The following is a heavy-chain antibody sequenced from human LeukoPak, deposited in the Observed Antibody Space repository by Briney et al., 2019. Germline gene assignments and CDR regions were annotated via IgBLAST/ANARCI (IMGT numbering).Heavy chain of an antibody. V-gene: IGHV4-39*01. Sequence: PSETLSLTCIVSGGSISSSSYYWGWIRQPPGKGLEWIGSIYYSGSTYYNPSLKSRVTISVDTSKNQFSLKLSSVTAADTAVYYCARHTVAGTEGADYWGQGTLVTVSS. CDR1: GGSISSSSYY. D-gene: IGHD6-19*01. CDR2: IYYSGST. CDR3: ARHTVAGTEGADY. J-gene: IGHJ4*02.